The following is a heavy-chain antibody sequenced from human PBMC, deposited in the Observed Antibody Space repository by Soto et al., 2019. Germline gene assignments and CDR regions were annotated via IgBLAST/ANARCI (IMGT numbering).Heavy chain of an antibody. CDR3: AVRAPVRWFDP. V-gene: IGHV4-39*01. D-gene: IGHD4-17*01. J-gene: IGHJ5*02. Sequence: PSETLSLTCTVSGGSISSSSYYWGWIRQPPGKGLEWIGSIYYSGSTYYNPSLKSRVTISVDTSKNQFSLKLSSVTAADTAVYYCAVRAPVRWFDPWGQGTLVTVSS. CDR1: GGSISSSSYY. CDR2: IYYSGST.